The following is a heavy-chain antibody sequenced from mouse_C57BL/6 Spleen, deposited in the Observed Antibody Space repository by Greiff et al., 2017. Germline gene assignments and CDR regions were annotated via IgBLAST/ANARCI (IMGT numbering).Heavy chain of an antibody. V-gene: IGHV1-53*01. CDR2: INPSYGGT. D-gene: IGHD1-1*01. Sequence: QVQLQQPGPELVKPGASVKLSCKASGYTFTSYWMHWVKQRPGQGLEWIGNINPSYGGTNYNEKFKSKATLAVDKSTSTAYMQFSGLTSDDSAVYYCARCGSSYDAMDYWGQGTSVTVSS. CDR1: GYTFTSYW. CDR3: ARCGSSYDAMDY. J-gene: IGHJ4*01.